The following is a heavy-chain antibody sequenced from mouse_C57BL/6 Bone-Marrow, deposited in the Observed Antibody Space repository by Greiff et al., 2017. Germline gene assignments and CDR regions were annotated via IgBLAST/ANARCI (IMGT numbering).Heavy chain of an antibody. CDR3: AREGSMDGYSFAY. CDR1: GYTFTDYY. Sequence: LVESGAELVRPGASVKLSCKASGYTFTDYYINWVKQRPGQGLEWIARIYPGSGNTYYNEKFKGKATLTAEKSSSTAYMQLSSLTSEDSAVYFCAREGSMDGYSFAYWGQGTLVTVSA. CDR2: IYPGSGNT. D-gene: IGHD2-3*01. J-gene: IGHJ3*01. V-gene: IGHV1-76*01.